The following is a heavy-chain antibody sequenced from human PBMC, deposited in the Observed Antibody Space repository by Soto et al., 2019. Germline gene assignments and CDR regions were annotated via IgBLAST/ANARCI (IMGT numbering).Heavy chain of an antibody. J-gene: IGHJ6*02. Sequence: ETLSLTCSFSGGSFRSGNHCWNWLPQPPGRGLEWLGYMYYTGVTNYNPSLKSRVSMSVDTSKDQFSLNLTSLTAADTAVYYCARGGEPLGYYGLDVWGQGTPVTVSS. V-gene: IGHV4-61*01. CDR3: ARGGEPLGYYGLDV. CDR1: GGSFRSGNHC. CDR2: MYYTGVT.